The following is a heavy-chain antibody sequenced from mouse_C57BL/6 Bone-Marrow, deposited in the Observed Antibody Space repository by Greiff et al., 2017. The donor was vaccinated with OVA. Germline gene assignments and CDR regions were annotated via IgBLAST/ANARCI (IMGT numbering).Heavy chain of an antibody. J-gene: IGHJ2*01. Sequence: EVQLVESGGGLVQPKGSLKLSCAASGFTFNTYAMHWVRQAPGKGLEWVARIRSKSSNYATYYADSVKDRFTISRDDSQSMLYLQMNNLKTEDTAMYYCVREGIGLRSSYYFDYWGQGTTLTVSS. V-gene: IGHV10-3*01. CDR3: VREGIGLRSSYYFDY. D-gene: IGHD1-1*01. CDR2: IRSKSSNYAT. CDR1: GFTFNTYA.